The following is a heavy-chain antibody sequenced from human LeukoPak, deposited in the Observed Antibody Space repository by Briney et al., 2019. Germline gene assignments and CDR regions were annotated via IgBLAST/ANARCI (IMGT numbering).Heavy chain of an antibody. J-gene: IGHJ4*02. CDR1: EFTFSDAW. V-gene: IGHV3-15*01. CDR3: AKYSSGSFDY. CDR2: IISKTDGGTT. Sequence: GGSLRLSCAASEFTFSDAWMNWVRQAPGKGLGWVGRIISKTDGGTTDYAAPVKGRFTISRDDSKNTLFLQMTSLKTEDTAVYYCAKYSSGSFDYWGQGTLVTVSS. D-gene: IGHD6-19*01.